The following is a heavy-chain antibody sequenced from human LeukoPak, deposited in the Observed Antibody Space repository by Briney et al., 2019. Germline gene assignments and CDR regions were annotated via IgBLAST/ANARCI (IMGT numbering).Heavy chain of an antibody. V-gene: IGHV4-4*02. Sequence: SETLSLTCAVSGGSISSSNWWSWVRQPPGKGLEWIGEINHSGSTNYNPSLKSRVTISVDTSKNQFSLKLSSVTAADTAVYYCARASGWPYDAFDIWGQGTMVTVSS. CDR1: GGSISSSNW. CDR3: ARASGWPYDAFDI. CDR2: INHSGST. D-gene: IGHD2-15*01. J-gene: IGHJ3*02.